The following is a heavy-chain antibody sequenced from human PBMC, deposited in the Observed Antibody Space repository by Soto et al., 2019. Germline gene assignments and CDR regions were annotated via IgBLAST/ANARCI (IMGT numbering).Heavy chain of an antibody. J-gene: IGHJ4*02. CDR2: ISSSSSTI. CDR1: GFTFSSYS. CDR3: ASGWVLIVATTPYEY. D-gene: IGHD5-12*01. V-gene: IGHV3-48*01. Sequence: GGSLRLSCAASGFTFSSYSMNWVRQAPGKGLEWVSYISSSSSTIYYADSVKGRFTISRDNAKNSLYLQMNSLRAEDTAVYYCASGWVLIVATTPYEYWGQGTLVTVSS.